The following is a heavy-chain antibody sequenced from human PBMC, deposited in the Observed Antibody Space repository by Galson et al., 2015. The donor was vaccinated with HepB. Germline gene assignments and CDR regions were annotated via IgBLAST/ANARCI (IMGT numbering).Heavy chain of an antibody. V-gene: IGHV1-69*04. CDR1: GGPFTSIA. CDR3: AGDILGSCSNTDCPSDY. Sequence: SVKVSCKASGGPFTSIAISWVRQAPGQGLEWMGRFFPVFDIANYAQKFQGRVTIAADKSTNTAYMELSSLRSEDTAVYFCAGDILGSCSNTDCPSDYWGQGTLVTVSS. D-gene: IGHD2-2*01. J-gene: IGHJ4*02. CDR2: FFPVFDIA.